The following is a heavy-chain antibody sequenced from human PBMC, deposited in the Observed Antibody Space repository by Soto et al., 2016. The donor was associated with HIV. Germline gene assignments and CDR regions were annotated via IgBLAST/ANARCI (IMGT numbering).Heavy chain of an antibody. CDR1: GFTFSSYA. CDR3: AKGDYYDSSGFIDY. D-gene: IGHD3-22*01. CDR2: ISGSGGST. J-gene: IGHJ4*02. Sequence: EVQLLESGGGLVQPGGSLRLSCAVSGFTFSSYAMSWVRQAPGKGLEWVSAISGSGGSTYYADSVKGRFTISRDNSKNTLYLQMNSLRAEDTAVYYCAKGDYYDSSGFIDYWGQGTLVTVSS. V-gene: IGHV3-23*01.